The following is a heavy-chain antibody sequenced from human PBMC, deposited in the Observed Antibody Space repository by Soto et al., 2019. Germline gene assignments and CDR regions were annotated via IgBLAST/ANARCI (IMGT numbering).Heavy chain of an antibody. CDR3: ARSLGIGEYYYYYYYMDV. CDR2: INAGNGNT. CDR1: GYTFTSYA. Sequence: QVPLVQSGAEVKKPGASVKVSCKASGYTFTSYAMHWVRQAPGQRLEWMGWINAGNGNTKYSQKFQGRVTITRDTSASTAYMELSSLRSEDTAVYYCARSLGIGEYYYYYYYMDVWGKGTTVTVSS. D-gene: IGHD7-27*01. V-gene: IGHV1-3*01. J-gene: IGHJ6*03.